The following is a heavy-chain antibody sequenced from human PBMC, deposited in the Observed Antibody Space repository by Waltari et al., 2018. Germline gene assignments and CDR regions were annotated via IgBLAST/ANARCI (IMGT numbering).Heavy chain of an antibody. Sequence: QVQLQESGPGLVKPSETLSLTCAVSGYSISSGYYWGWIRQPPGKGLEWIGSIYHSGSTYYNPSLKSRVTISVDTSKNQFSLKLSSVTAADTAVYYCARMKIFSDYGFDYWGQGTLVTVSS. V-gene: IGHV4-38-2*01. J-gene: IGHJ4*02. D-gene: IGHD4-17*01. CDR1: GYSISSGYY. CDR2: IYHSGST. CDR3: ARMKIFSDYGFDY.